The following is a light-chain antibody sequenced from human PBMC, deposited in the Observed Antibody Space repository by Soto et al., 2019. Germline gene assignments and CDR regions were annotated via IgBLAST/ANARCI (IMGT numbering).Light chain of an antibody. Sequence: EIVLTQSPGTLSLSPGERATLSCRASQSVSNNYLAWYQQKPGQAPMLLIYGASNRATGLPDRFSGSGSGTDFTLTISRREPEDFAVYYCQQYGSSGTFGQGTKVEIK. V-gene: IGKV3-20*01. CDR1: QSVSNNY. CDR3: QQYGSSGT. CDR2: GAS. J-gene: IGKJ1*01.